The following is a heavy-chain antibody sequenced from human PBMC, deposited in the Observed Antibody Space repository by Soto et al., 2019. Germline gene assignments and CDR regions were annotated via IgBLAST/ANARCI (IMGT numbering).Heavy chain of an antibody. CDR1: GFTFSSYW. V-gene: IGHV3-74*01. J-gene: IGHJ4*02. CDR3: ARSIAVDHFDY. D-gene: IGHD6-19*01. Sequence: QPGGSLRLSCAASGFTFSSYWMHWVRQAPGKGLVWVSRINSDGSSTSYADSVKGRFTISRDNAKNTLYLQMNSLRAEDTAVYYCARSIAVDHFDYWGQGTLVTVSS. CDR2: INSDGSST.